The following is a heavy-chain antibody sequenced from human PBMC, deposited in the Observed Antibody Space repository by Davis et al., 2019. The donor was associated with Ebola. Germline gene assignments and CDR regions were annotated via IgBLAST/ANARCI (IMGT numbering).Heavy chain of an antibody. V-gene: IGHV3-30*02. J-gene: IGHJ6*04. CDR3: AKDHAHGYGNYGMDV. D-gene: IGHD3-16*01. CDR1: GFTFSSYG. CDR2: IRDDGSNK. Sequence: GESLKISCAASGFTFSSYGMHWVRQAPGKGLEWVGFIRDDGSNKYYADSVKGRFTISRDNSKNTLYLQMNSLRAEDTAVYYCAKDHAHGYGNYGMDVWGKGTTVTVSS.